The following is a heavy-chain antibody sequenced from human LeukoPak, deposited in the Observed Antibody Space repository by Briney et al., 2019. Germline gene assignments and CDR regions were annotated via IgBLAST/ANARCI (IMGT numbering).Heavy chain of an antibody. Sequence: PSETLSLTCTVSGGSISSSSYYWGWIRQPPGKGLEWIGSIYYSGSTYYNPSLKSRVTISVDTSKNQFSLKLSSVTAADTAVYYCAREEPRAYDSSGAFGWFDPWGQGTLVTVSS. CDR2: IYYSGST. D-gene: IGHD3-22*01. V-gene: IGHV4-39*07. J-gene: IGHJ5*02. CDR3: AREEPRAYDSSGAFGWFDP. CDR1: GGSISSSSYY.